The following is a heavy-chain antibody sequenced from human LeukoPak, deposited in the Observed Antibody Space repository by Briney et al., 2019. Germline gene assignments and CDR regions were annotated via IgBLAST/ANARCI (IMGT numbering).Heavy chain of an antibody. V-gene: IGHV4-4*07. CDR2: IYSSGYT. Sequence: PETLSLTWTVSGGATRSHYWNWIRQPAGKGREWIGRIYSSGYTNDNPFLKSRITMPVDMSKNQFSLRLNSVTAADTAVYYCARGEHTVDSWGQGMLVTVSS. D-gene: IGHD1/OR15-1a*01. J-gene: IGHJ4*02. CDR3: ARGEHTVDS. CDR1: GGATRSHY.